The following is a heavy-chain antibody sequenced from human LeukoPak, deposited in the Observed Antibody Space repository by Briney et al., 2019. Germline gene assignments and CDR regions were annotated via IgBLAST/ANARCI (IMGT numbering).Heavy chain of an antibody. J-gene: IGHJ5*02. CDR1: GFTFCSYA. D-gene: IGHD2-21*01. V-gene: IGHV3-30*02. CDR3: AKAAYLSNWFDP. Sequence: GGSLRLSCAASGFTFCSYAMHWVRQAPGKGLEWVAFIRYDGSNKYYADSAKGRFTISRDNSKNTLYLQMNSLRAEDTAVYYCAKAAYLSNWFDPWGQGTLVTVSS. CDR2: IRYDGSNK.